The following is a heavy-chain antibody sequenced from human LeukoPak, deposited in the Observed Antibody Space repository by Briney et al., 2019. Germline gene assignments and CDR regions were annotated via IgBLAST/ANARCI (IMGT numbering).Heavy chain of an antibody. CDR2: VNRDGSET. Sequence: GGSLRLSCAASGFALSSHWMTWVRQVPGRGPEWVANVNRDGSETYYLDSVKGRFTISRDNAKNSLYLQMNSLRAEDTALYYCAKDMAVGPLYDSMDYWGQGALVTVSS. CDR1: GFALSSHW. V-gene: IGHV3-7*03. D-gene: IGHD3-22*01. CDR3: AKDMAVGPLYDSMDY. J-gene: IGHJ4*02.